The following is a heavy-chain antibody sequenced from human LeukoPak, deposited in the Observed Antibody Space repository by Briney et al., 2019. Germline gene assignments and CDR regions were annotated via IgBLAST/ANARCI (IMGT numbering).Heavy chain of an antibody. CDR3: AGRANVDY. Sequence: ASVKVSCKASGYTFTTYDIKWVRQDTGHGLEWMGGMNPNSGNTGYAQKIQGRVTMTRNTSISPAYLELGSLRSEGTAVYYCAGRANVDYWGQGTLVTVSS. J-gene: IGHJ4*02. CDR1: GYTFTTYD. V-gene: IGHV1-8*01. CDR2: MNPNSGNT.